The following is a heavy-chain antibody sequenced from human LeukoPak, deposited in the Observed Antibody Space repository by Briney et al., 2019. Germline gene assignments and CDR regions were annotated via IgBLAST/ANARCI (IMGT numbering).Heavy chain of an antibody. J-gene: IGHJ2*01. CDR2: IYTSGST. V-gene: IGHV4-61*02. D-gene: IGHD3-10*01. Sequence: SETLSLTCTVSGGSISSGSYYWSCIRQPAGKGLEWIGRIYTSGSTNYNPSLKSRVTISVDTSKNQFSLKLSSVTDADTAVYYCAREDNFPYGSGSYYPSAWYFDLWGRGTLVTVSS. CDR1: GGSISSGSYY. CDR3: AREDNFPYGSGSYYPSAWYFDL.